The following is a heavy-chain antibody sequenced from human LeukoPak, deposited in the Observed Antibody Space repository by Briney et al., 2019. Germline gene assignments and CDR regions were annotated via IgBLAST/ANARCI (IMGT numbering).Heavy chain of an antibody. CDR2: IYTSGST. V-gene: IGHV4-61*02. J-gene: IGHJ4*02. D-gene: IGHD3-3*01. Sequence: KSSETLSLTCTVSGGSISSGSYYWSWIRQPAGKGLEWIGRIYTSGSTNYNPSLKSRVTMSVDTSKNQFSLKLSSVTAADTAVYYCTGITIIGGDDYWGQGTLVTVSS. CDR3: TGITIIGGDDY. CDR1: GGSISSGSYY.